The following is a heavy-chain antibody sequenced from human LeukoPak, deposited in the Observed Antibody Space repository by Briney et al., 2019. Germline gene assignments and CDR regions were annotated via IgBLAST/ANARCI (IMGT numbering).Heavy chain of an antibody. CDR3: ARQAACSSIRCPIDY. Sequence: ASVKVSCKASGYTFTSYGISWVRQAPGQGLEWMGWISGYNGDTNYAQNIQGRATTTTDTSTSTAYMKLRSLRSDDTAVYYCARQAACSSIRCPIDYWGQGTLVTVSS. CDR1: GYTFTSYG. V-gene: IGHV1-18*01. D-gene: IGHD2-2*01. CDR2: ISGYNGDT. J-gene: IGHJ4*02.